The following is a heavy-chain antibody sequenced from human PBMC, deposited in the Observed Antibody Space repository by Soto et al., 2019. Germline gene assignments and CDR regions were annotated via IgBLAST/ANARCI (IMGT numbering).Heavy chain of an antibody. CDR3: ARGGYYDSSGSRNYHYYGMDV. CDR1: GYTFSSYG. D-gene: IGHD3-22*01. V-gene: IGHV1-18*01. Sequence: GASVKVSCKASGYTFSSYGISWVRQAPGQGLEWMGWISAYSGNTNYAQKLQGRVTMTTDTSTSTAYMHLRSLRSDDTAVYFCARGGYYDSSGSRNYHYYGMDVWGQGTTVTVSS. J-gene: IGHJ6*02. CDR2: ISAYSGNT.